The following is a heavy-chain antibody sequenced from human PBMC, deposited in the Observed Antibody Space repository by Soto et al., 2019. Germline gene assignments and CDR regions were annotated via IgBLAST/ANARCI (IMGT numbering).Heavy chain of an antibody. CDR3: ARDDYDILTGLYYMDV. V-gene: IGHV3-21*01. CDR1: GFTFSSYS. D-gene: IGHD3-9*01. Sequence: PGGSLRLSCAASGFTFSSYSMNWVRQAPGKGLEWVSSISSSSSYIYYADSVKGRFTISRDNAKNSLYLQMNSLRAEDTAVYYCARDDYDILTGLYYMDVWGKGTTVTVSS. J-gene: IGHJ6*03. CDR2: ISSSSSYI.